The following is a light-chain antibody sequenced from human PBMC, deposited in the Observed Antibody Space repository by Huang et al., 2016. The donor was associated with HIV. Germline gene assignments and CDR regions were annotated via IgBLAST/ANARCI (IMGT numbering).Light chain of an antibody. Sequence: EIVLTQSPATLSLSPGERATLSCRASQSVRSYLAWYQQNPGQAPRLLIYDASNRATGIPARLSGSGSGTDFTLTISNLQSEDFAVYYCQQRSAWPLTFGGGTKVEI. CDR3: QQRSAWPLT. CDR2: DAS. CDR1: QSVRSY. V-gene: IGKV3-11*01. J-gene: IGKJ4*01.